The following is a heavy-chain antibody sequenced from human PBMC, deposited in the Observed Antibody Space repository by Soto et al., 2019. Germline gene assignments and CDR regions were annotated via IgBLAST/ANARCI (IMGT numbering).Heavy chain of an antibody. CDR2: IIPIFGTA. J-gene: IGHJ6*02. CDR1: GGTFSSYA. D-gene: IGHD6-6*01. Sequence: SVKVSCKASGGTFSSYAISWVRQAPGQGLEWMGGIIPIFGTANYAQKFQGRVTITADKSTSTAYMELSSLRSEDTAVYYCARDLPGLGSSYYYYGMDVWGQGTTVTVSS. CDR3: ARDLPGLGSSYYYYGMDV. V-gene: IGHV1-69*06.